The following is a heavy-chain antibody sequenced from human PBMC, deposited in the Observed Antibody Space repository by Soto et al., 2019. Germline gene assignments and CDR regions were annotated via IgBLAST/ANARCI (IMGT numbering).Heavy chain of an antibody. CDR2: IIPIFGTA. Sequence: QVQLVQSGAEVKKPGSSVKVSCKASGGTFSSYDISWVRQAPGQGLESMGGIIPIFGTANYAQKFQGRVTITADESTSTAYMELSSLRSEDTAVYYCARSYGGNLVDPFDYWGQGTLVTVSS. V-gene: IGHV1-69*01. CDR1: GGTFSSYD. CDR3: ARSYGGNLVDPFDY. J-gene: IGHJ4*02. D-gene: IGHD4-17*01.